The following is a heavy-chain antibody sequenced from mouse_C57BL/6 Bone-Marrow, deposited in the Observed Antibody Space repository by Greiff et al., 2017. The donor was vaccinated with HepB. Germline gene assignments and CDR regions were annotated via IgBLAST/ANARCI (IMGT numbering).Heavy chain of an antibody. CDR2: INPGSGGT. CDR1: GYAFTNYL. J-gene: IGHJ3*01. V-gene: IGHV1-54*01. CDR3: AGEAYYYGSSYSWFAY. D-gene: IGHD1-1*01. Sequence: VQLQQSGAELVRPGTSVKVSCKASGYAFTNYLIEWVKQRPGQGLEWIGVINPGSGGTNYNEKFKGKATLTADKSSSTAYMQLSSLTSEDSAVYFCAGEAYYYGSSYSWFAYWGQGTLVTVSA.